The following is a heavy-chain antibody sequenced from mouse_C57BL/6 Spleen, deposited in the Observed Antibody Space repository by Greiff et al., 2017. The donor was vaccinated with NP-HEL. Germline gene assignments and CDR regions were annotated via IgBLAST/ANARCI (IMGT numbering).Heavy chain of an antibody. J-gene: IGHJ4*01. V-gene: IGHV1-53*01. Sequence: VQLKQPGTELVKPGASVKLSCKASGYTFTSYWMHWVKQRPGQGLEWIGNINPRNGGTTYNEKFKSKATLTVDKSSSTAYMQLSSLTSEDSAVYYCARKGLYYAMDYWGQGTSVTVSS. CDR3: ARKGLYYAMDY. CDR1: GYTFTSYW. CDR2: INPRNGGT. D-gene: IGHD3-1*01.